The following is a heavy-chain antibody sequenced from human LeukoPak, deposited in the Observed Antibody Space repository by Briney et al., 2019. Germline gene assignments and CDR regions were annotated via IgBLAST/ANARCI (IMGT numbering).Heavy chain of an antibody. V-gene: IGHV1-2*02. CDR2: ITPGGGT. D-gene: IGHD5-24*01. CDR3: ARDRYGDGFAHFDY. J-gene: IGHJ4*02. CDR1: GYTFTSYA. Sequence: ASVKVSCKASGYTFTSYAMHWVRQAPGQGLEWMGWITPGGGTNYPQKFQGRVAITWDTSITTAYMDLSWLTSDDTAVYYCARDRYGDGFAHFDYWGQGALVIVSS.